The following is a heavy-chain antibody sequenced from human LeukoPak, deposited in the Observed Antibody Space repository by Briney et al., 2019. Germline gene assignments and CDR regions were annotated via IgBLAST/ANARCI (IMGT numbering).Heavy chain of an antibody. J-gene: IGHJ6*03. V-gene: IGHV3-43D*03. CDR3: AKDRYSSTSPACMDV. CDR2: ISWDGDNT. D-gene: IGHD2-2*01. CDR1: GFTFDDYA. Sequence: GGSLRLSCAASGFTFDDYAMHWVRQAPGKGLEWVSLISWDGDNTYYADSVKGRFTISRDNSKNTLYLQMNSLRAEDTALYYFAKDRYSSTSPACMDVWGKGTTVTISS.